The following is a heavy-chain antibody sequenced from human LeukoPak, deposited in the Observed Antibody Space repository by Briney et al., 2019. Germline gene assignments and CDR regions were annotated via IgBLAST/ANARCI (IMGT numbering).Heavy chain of an antibody. J-gene: IGHJ6*03. Sequence: GASVKVSCKASGYTFTGYYMHWVRQAPGQGLEWMGWINPNSGGTNYAQKFQGRVTMTRDTSISTAYMELSRLRSDDTAVYYCARDSGSVGIAVAGTYYYYYYMDVWGKGTTVTISS. CDR1: GYTFTGYY. V-gene: IGHV1-2*02. CDR3: ARDSGSVGIAVAGTYYYYYYMDV. CDR2: INPNSGGT. D-gene: IGHD6-19*01.